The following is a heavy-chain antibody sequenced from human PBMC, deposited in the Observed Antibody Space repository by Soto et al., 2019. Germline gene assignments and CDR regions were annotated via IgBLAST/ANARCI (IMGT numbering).Heavy chain of an antibody. CDR3: ARAHFPGGGNYDFWSGYYETLWFDP. CDR1: GGSVSSGSYY. Sequence: SETLSLTCTVSGGSVSSGSYYWSWIRQPPGKGLEWIGYIYYSGSTNYNPSLKSRVTISGDTSKNQFSLKLSSVTAADTAVYYCARAHFPGGGNYDFWSGYYETLWFDPWGQGTLVTVSS. CDR2: IYYSGST. V-gene: IGHV4-61*01. J-gene: IGHJ5*02. D-gene: IGHD3-3*01.